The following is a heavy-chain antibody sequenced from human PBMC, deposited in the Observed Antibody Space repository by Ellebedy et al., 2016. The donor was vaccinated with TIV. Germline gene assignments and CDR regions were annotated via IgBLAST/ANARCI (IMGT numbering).Heavy chain of an antibody. J-gene: IGHJ4*02. Sequence: PGGSLRLSCAASGFTFKNFVMNWVRQAPGKGLEWVSGIGHNGDITYYADSVKGRFTISRDNSKSTLYLQMNSLRAEDTAVYYCAKNTTLVRGVLDSWGQGTLVTVSS. CDR1: GFTFKNFV. V-gene: IGHV3-23*01. D-gene: IGHD3-10*01. CDR3: AKNTTLVRGVLDS. CDR2: IGHNGDIT.